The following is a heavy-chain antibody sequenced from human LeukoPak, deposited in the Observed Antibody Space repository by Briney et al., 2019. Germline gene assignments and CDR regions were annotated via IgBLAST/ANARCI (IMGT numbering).Heavy chain of an antibody. V-gene: IGHV4-59*01. CDR2: IYYSGST. CDR3: ARDARHFDY. J-gene: IGHJ4*02. Sequence: PSETLSLTCTVSGGSISSYYWSWIRQPPGKGLEWIGYIYYSGSTNYNPSLKSRVTISVDTSKNQCSLKLSSVTAADTAVYYCARDARHFDYWGQGTLVTVSS. CDR1: GGSISSYY.